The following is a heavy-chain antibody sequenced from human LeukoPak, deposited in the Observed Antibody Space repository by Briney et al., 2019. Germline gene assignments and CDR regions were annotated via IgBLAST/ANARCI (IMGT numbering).Heavy chain of an antibody. D-gene: IGHD3-22*01. V-gene: IGHV4-4*02. CDR2: IYHSGST. J-gene: IGHJ6*03. CDR3: ARDERTYYYDSSAYSYYHYYMDV. CDR1: GGSISSSNW. Sequence: PSGTLSLTCAVSGGSISSSNWWSWIRQPPGKGLEWIGEIYHSGSTNYNPSLKSRVTISVDKSKTQFSLKLSSVTAADTAVYYCARDERTYYYDSSAYSYYHYYMDVWGKGTTVTISS.